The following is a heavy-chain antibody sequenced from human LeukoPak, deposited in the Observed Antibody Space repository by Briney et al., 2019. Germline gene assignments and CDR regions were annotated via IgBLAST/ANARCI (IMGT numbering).Heavy chain of an antibody. Sequence: ASVKVSCKASGYTFTSYDINWVRQAPGQGLEWMGWMNPASGHTGYVQKFQGRITMTRDTSVSTAYMQLNSLTSEDTAVYYCARSPVRVRKKHDFWGQGTLATVSS. CDR3: ARSPVRVRKKHDF. CDR2: MNPASGHT. J-gene: IGHJ4*02. CDR1: GYTFTSYD. V-gene: IGHV1-8*01. D-gene: IGHD3-10*01.